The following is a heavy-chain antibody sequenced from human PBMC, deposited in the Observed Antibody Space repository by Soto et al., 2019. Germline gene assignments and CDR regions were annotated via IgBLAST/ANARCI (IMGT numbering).Heavy chain of an antibody. CDR2: ISAYNGNT. CDR3: EGAGQYYDASGYAT. CDR1: GYSFATSG. Sequence: QVKLVQSGTEVKKPGASIKVSCKASGYSFATSGMTWVRQAPGQGLEWVGWISAYNGNTNYDQNLQDRVTMTTDKPTRTDYLELRNLRSDDSAVYYCEGAGQYYDASGYATWGQGTLVTVSS. V-gene: IGHV1-18*01. D-gene: IGHD3-22*01. J-gene: IGHJ5*02.